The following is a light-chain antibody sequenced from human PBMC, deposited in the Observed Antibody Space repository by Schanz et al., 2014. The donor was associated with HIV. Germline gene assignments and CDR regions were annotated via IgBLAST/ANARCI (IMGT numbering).Light chain of an antibody. J-gene: IGKJ4*01. CDR2: WAS. V-gene: IGKV4-1*01. Sequence: DIVMTQSPDSLAVSLGERATINCKSSQSVLYSSNNKNFLAWYQQKPGQPPKLLIYWASTRESGVPDRFSGSGSETDFTLAISSMQTEDVAVYYYQQYYSTPPLTFGGGTKVEIK. CDR1: QSVLYSSNNKNF. CDR3: QQYYSTPPLT.